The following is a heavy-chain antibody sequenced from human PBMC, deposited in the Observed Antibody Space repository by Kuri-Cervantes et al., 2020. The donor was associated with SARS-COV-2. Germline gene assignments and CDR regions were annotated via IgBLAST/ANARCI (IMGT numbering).Heavy chain of an antibody. J-gene: IGHJ4*02. V-gene: IGHV3-21*01. Sequence: GESLKISCAASGFTFSNYWMHWVRQAPGKGLEWVSSISSSSSYIYYADSVKGRFTISRDNAKNSLYLQMNSLRAEDTAVYYCATVSDYYDSSGYFLDFDYWGQGTLVTVSS. D-gene: IGHD3-22*01. CDR1: GFTFSNYW. CDR3: ATVSDYYDSSGYFLDFDY. CDR2: ISSSSSYI.